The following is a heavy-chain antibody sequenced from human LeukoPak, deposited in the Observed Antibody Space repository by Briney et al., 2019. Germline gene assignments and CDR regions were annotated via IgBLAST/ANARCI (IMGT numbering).Heavy chain of an antibody. D-gene: IGHD5-18*01. J-gene: IGHJ4*02. V-gene: IGHV3-33*01. CDR1: GFTFRSYG. Sequence: GGSLRLSCAASGFTFRSYGMHWVHQAPGKGLEWVAVIRFDGTSQYYADSVKGRFTISRDNSKNTLSLQMNSLRAEDTAVYYCARGGYTYGFFDYWGQGTLVTVSS. CDR3: ARGGYTYGFFDY. CDR2: IRFDGTSQ.